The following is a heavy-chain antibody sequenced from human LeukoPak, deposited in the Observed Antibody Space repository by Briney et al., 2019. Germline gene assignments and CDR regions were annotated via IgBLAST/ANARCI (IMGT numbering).Heavy chain of an antibody. CDR1: GFTFSSYE. V-gene: IGHV3-21*01. D-gene: IGHD1-26*01. CDR2: ISSSSSYI. Sequence: GGSLRLSCAASGFTFSSYEKNWVRVAPGKELEWVSSISSSSSYIYYADSVKGRFTISRDNAKNSLYLQMNSLRAEDTAVYYCARDRVGIVLSRAFDIWGQGTMVTVSS. J-gene: IGHJ3*02. CDR3: ARDRVGIVLSRAFDI.